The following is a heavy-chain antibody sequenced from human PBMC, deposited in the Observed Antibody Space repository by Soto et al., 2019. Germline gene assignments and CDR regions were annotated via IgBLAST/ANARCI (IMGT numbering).Heavy chain of an antibody. J-gene: IGHJ4*02. V-gene: IGHV4-59*01. Sequence: QVQLQESGPGLVKPSETLSLTCTVSGGSISSYYWSWIRQPPGKGLEWIGYIYYSGSTNYNPSLKSRVTISVDTSKNQFSLKLSSVTAADTAVYYCASSPLRYCSGGSCYTIFDYWGQGTLVTFSS. CDR1: GGSISSYY. D-gene: IGHD2-15*01. CDR3: ASSPLRYCSGGSCYTIFDY. CDR2: IYYSGST.